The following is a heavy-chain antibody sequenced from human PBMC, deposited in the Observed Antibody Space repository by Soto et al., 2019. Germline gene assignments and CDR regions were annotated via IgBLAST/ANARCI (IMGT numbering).Heavy chain of an antibody. D-gene: IGHD2-15*01. J-gene: IGHJ5*01. V-gene: IGHV1-69*06. CDR2: IIPFYGTA. Sequence: QVQLVQSGAEVKKPGSSLKVSCKASGDTFTKYAISWVRQAPGQGLEWMGGIIPFYGTAHYAEKFQDRVTIIADTSTSTADMELSSLRPEDTAVYYCARDLGGCSAGSCRYNWLDSWGQGTLVTVSS. CDR1: GDTFTKYA. CDR3: ARDLGGCSAGSCRYNWLDS.